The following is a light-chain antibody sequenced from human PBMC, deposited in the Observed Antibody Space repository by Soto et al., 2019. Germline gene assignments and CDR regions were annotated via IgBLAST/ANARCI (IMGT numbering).Light chain of an antibody. CDR3: TQGTHWPKT. Sequence: DVVMPQSPLSLTVTVGQPASISCRSSQSLGYSDGNTYLSWCQQGPGQSPRRLIDQVSKRDSGVPDRFSGNGSGTDFTLKISRVEADDVGIYYCTQGTHWPKTFGQGTKVEIK. V-gene: IGKV2-30*01. CDR1: QSLGYSDGNTY. J-gene: IGKJ1*01. CDR2: QVS.